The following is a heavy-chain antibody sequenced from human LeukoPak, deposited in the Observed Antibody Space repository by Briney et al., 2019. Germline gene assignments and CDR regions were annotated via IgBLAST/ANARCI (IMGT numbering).Heavy chain of an antibody. Sequence: PSETLSLTCTVSGGSISSYYWSWIRQPPGKGLEWIGYIYYSGSTNYNPSLKSRVTISVDTSKNQFPLKLSSVTAADTAVYYCARHVPVAGIGFDYWGQGTLVTVSS. CDR3: ARHVPVAGIGFDY. CDR1: GGSISSYY. V-gene: IGHV4-59*08. J-gene: IGHJ4*02. D-gene: IGHD6-19*01. CDR2: IYYSGST.